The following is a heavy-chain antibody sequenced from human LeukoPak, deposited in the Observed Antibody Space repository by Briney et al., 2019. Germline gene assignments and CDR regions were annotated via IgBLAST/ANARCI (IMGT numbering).Heavy chain of an antibody. J-gene: IGHJ4*02. CDR3: ATPQGGYSYGGYYFDY. V-gene: IGHV1-46*01. CDR2: INPTGGST. CDR1: GYTFTSYY. Sequence: ASVKVSCKASGYTFTSYYMHWVRQAPGQGLEWMGLINPTGGSTGYAQKFQGRVTITADKSTSTAYMELSSLRSEDTAVYYCATPQGGYSYGGYYFDYWGQGTLVTVSS. D-gene: IGHD5-18*01.